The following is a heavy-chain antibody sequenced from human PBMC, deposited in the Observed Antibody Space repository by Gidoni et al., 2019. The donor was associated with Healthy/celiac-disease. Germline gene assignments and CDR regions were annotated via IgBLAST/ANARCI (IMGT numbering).Heavy chain of an antibody. CDR3: ARLKGMDYGDYYFDY. CDR2: IYPGDSDT. D-gene: IGHD4-17*01. J-gene: IGHJ4*02. CDR1: GYSFTSYW. Sequence: AEVKKPGESLKISCKGSGYSFTSYWIGWVRQMPGKGLEWMGIIYPGDSDTRYSPSFQGQVTISADKSISTAYLQWSSLKASDTAMYYCARLKGMDYGDYYFDYWGQGTLVTVSS. V-gene: IGHV5-51*01.